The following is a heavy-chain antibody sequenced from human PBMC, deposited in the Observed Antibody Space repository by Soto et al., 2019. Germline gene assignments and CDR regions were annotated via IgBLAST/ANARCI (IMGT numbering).Heavy chain of an antibody. Sequence: QVQLQESGPGLVKPSGTLSLTCAVSGGSIRSNNWWSWVRQPPGKGLEWIGEIFQSGSTNYNPSLKTQVTLSVDKSKNQFSLKLSSVTAADTAVYYCARVYSGSYSDSWGQGTLVTVSS. D-gene: IGHD1-26*01. CDR3: ARVYSGSYSDS. CDR2: IFQSGST. CDR1: GGSIRSNNW. J-gene: IGHJ4*02. V-gene: IGHV4-4*02.